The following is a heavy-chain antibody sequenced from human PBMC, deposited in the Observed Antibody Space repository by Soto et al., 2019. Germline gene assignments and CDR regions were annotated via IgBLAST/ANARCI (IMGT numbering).Heavy chain of an antibody. CDR3: AKGRGGSGSLTPRVDF. CDR2: ISGGGDTT. CDR1: GFTFNNYA. J-gene: IGHJ4*02. D-gene: IGHD3-10*01. Sequence: EVQLLESGGGLVQPGGSLRLSCAASGFTFNNYAMTWVRQAPGKGLEWVSAISGGGDTTSYAESVKGPFTVSRDGSKNTLYLQMSSLRAEDTALYYCAKGRGGSGSLTPRVDFWGQGTLVTVSS. V-gene: IGHV3-23*01.